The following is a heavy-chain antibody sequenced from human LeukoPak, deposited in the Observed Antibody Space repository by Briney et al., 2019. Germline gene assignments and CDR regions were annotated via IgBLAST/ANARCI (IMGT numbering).Heavy chain of an antibody. D-gene: IGHD3-9*01. CDR3: ARLGPWDILTGYPVDYYGMDV. V-gene: IGHV4-59*08. Sequence: PSETLSLTCPVSGGSISSYYWSWIRQPPGKGLEWIGYIYYSGSTNYNPSLKSRVTISVDTSKNQFSLKLSSVTAADTAVYYCARLGPWDILTGYPVDYYGMDVWGQGTTVTVSS. J-gene: IGHJ6*02. CDR1: GGSISSYY. CDR2: IYYSGST.